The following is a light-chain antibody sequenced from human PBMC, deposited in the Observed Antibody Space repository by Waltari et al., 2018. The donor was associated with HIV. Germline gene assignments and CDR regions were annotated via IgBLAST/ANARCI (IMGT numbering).Light chain of an antibody. CDR1: SNDLRNYNS. V-gene: IGLV2-14*01. CDR2: EVS. Sequence: QSALTQPASVSGSPGQSITISCTGTSNDLRNYNSDSWYQHHPGKAPKVIIYEVSNRPSGVSSRFSGSISANTASLTISGLQAEDEADYFCTSYISSSSPVFGGGTKVTVL. J-gene: IGLJ3*02. CDR3: TSYISSSSPV.